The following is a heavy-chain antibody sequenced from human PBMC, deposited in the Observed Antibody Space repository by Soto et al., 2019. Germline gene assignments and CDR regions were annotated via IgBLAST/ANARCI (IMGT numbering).Heavy chain of an antibody. D-gene: IGHD6-13*01. J-gene: IGHJ1*01. CDR1: GGSISSNY. Sequence: SETLSLTCTVSGGSISSNYWTWIRQPPGKGLEWIGYVYNSGSTNYNPSLKSRVTISEDTSKSQFSLKVNSMTAADTAVYYCARYRREAVAGYTLANWGQGILVTVSS. CDR3: ARYRREAVAGYTLAN. V-gene: IGHV4-59*01. CDR2: VYNSGST.